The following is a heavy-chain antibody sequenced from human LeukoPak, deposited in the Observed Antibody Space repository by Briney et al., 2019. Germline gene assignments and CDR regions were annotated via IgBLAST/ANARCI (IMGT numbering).Heavy chain of an antibody. J-gene: IGHJ4*02. CDR3: AREGDTAMVTNFDY. Sequence: GGSLRLSCAASGFTFSSYAMHWVRQAPGKGLEWVTVISYDGSNKYYADSVKGRFTISRDNSESTLYLQMNSLRAEDTAVYYCAREGDTAMVTNFDYWGQGTLVTVSS. CDR1: GFTFSSYA. V-gene: IGHV3-30*04. D-gene: IGHD5-18*01. CDR2: ISYDGSNK.